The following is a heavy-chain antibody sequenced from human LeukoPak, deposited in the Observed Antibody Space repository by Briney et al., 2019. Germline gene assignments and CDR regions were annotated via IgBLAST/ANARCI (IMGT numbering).Heavy chain of an antibody. D-gene: IGHD3-22*01. CDR1: GGSISPYY. Sequence: SETLSLTYTVSGGSISPYYWSWIRQPPGKGLEWIGYIYYSGSTNYNPSLKSRVTMSVDTSKNQFSLKLSSVTAADTAVYYCARQAIVVDQANDYWGQGTLVTVSS. CDR3: ARQAIVVDQANDY. J-gene: IGHJ4*02. V-gene: IGHV4-59*08. CDR2: IYYSGST.